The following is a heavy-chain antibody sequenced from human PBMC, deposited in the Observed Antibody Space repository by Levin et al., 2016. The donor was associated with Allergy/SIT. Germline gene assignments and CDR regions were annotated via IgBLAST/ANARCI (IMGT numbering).Heavy chain of an antibody. CDR1: GFSFSDYY. J-gene: IGHJ4*02. D-gene: IGHD6-13*01. CDR3: ARSGYSSLPDFDY. Sequence: GESLKISCAASGFSFSDYYMTWIRQAPGKGLEWVSYISSDSSYTNYADSVRGRFTISRDNAKNSLFLQMNSLRAEDTAVYYCARSGYSSLPDFDYWGQGTLVSVSS. V-gene: IGHV3-11*06. CDR2: ISSDSSYT.